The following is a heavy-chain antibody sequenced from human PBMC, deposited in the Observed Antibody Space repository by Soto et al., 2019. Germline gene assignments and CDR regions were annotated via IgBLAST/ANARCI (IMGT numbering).Heavy chain of an antibody. CDR2: IYPGDSDT. Sequence: GQSLKVSVQGSGYSLASYWSGWVRQIPGKDLEWMGIIYPGDSDTRYSQSIKGQVTISADKSISSAYLQRIILKASDTAMYYCARTGYCSNTACYTVDYWGQGTRVSVSA. CDR1: GYSLASYW. J-gene: IGHJ4*02. D-gene: IGHD2-2*02. V-gene: IGHV5-51*01. CDR3: ARTGYCSNTACYTVDY.